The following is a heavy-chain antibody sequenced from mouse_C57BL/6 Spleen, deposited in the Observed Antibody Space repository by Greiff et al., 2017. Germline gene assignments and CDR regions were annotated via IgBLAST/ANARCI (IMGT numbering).Heavy chain of an antibody. Sequence: EVQLQESGAELVRPGASVKLSCTASGFNIKDYYMHWVKQRPGQGLEWIGRIDPEDGDTEYAPKFQGKATMPADTSSNTAYLQLSSLTSEDTAVYYCTAGDYASVDYWGQGTSVTVSS. V-gene: IGHV14-1*01. CDR3: TAGDYASVDY. CDR1: GFNIKDYY. D-gene: IGHD2-4*01. CDR2: IDPEDGDT. J-gene: IGHJ4*01.